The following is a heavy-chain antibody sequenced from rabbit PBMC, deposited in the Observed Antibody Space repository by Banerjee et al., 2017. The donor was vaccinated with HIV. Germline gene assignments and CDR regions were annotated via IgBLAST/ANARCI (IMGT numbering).Heavy chain of an antibody. CDR3: VRDGYDDYGDLYYGMDL. CDR1: GFDFSSYG. CDR2: IDPVFGST. V-gene: IGHV1S47*01. Sequence: QEQLVESGGGLVQPGGSLKLSCKASGFDFSSYGVSWVRQAPGKGLEWIGYIDPVFGSTYYASWVNGRFTISSHNAQNTLYLQLNSLTAADTATYFCVRDGYDDYGDLYYGMDLWGQGTLVTVS. J-gene: IGHJ6*01. D-gene: IGHD2-1*01.